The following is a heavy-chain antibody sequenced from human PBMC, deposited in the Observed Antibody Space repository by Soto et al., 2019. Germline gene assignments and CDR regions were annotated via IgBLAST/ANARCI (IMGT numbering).Heavy chain of an antibody. CDR1: GYTFTSCY. J-gene: IGHJ6*01. V-gene: IGHV1-46*01. Sequence: GASVKVSCKASGYTFTSCYIHWVRQAPGQGLEWMGIFNPTGDTASYAQKLQGRVTMTRDTSTGTAYMELGSLRSEDTAVYYCARGGXIVDTGIGYYYYHAMDVWGQGTTVTVSS. D-gene: IGHD5-18*01. CDR3: ARGGXIVDTGIGYYYYHAMDV. CDR2: FNPTGDTA.